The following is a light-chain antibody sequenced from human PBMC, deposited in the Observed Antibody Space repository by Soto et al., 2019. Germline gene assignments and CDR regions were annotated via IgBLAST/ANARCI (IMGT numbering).Light chain of an antibody. J-gene: IGLJ1*01. Sequence: QSALTQPASVSGSPGQSITISCTGTSSDIGRYDYVSWYQQDPGKAPKLMIYEVSNRPSGVSNRFSGSKSGNTASLTISGLQAEDEADYYCSSYTSSTTLHVFGTGTKLTVL. CDR3: SSYTSSTTLHV. CDR1: SSDIGRYDY. CDR2: EVS. V-gene: IGLV2-14*01.